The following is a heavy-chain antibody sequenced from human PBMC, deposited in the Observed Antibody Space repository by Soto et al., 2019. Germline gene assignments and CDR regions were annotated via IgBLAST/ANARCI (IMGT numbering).Heavy chain of an antibody. CDR1: GYSFTNYW. CDR2: IYPGDSDT. D-gene: IGHD5-18*01. Sequence: GESLKISSKGSGYSFTNYWIGWVLQMPGRGLEWMGIIYPGDSDTRYSPSFQGQVTISADKSISTAYLQWSSLKASDTAMYYCARHPSGYGPPNDYWGQGTLVTVSS. CDR3: ARHPSGYGPPNDY. V-gene: IGHV5-51*01. J-gene: IGHJ4*02.